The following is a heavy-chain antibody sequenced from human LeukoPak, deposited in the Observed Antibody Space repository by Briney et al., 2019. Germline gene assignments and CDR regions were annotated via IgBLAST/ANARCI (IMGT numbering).Heavy chain of an antibody. J-gene: IGHJ3*02. Sequence: SETLSLTCAVYGGSFSGYYWSWIRQPPGKGLEWIGEINHSGSTNYNPSLKSRVTISVDTSKNQFSLKVSSVTAADTAVYHCATWVQQLYAFDIWGQGTMVTVSS. V-gene: IGHV4-34*01. CDR1: GGSFSGYY. CDR2: INHSGST. D-gene: IGHD6-13*01. CDR3: ATWVQQLYAFDI.